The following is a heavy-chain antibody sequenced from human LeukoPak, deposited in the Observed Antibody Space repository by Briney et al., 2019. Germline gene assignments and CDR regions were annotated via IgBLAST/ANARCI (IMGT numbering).Heavy chain of an antibody. CDR2: IYTSGST. D-gene: IGHD2-21*02. V-gene: IGHV4-61*09. Sequence: PSETVSLTCTVSGGSISSGSYYWSWIRQPAGKGLEWIGHIYTSGSTSYNPSLQSRVSISVDTSKNQFSLKLSSVTAADTAVYYCARDDRGGDFLFDYWGQGTLVTVSS. J-gene: IGHJ4*02. CDR3: ARDDRGGDFLFDY. CDR1: GGSISSGSYY.